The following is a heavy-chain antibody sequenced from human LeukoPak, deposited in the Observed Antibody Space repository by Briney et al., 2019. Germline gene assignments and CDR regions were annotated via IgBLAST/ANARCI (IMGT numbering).Heavy chain of an antibody. Sequence: GGSLRPSCAASGFTFSSYEMNWVRQAPGKGLEWVSYISSSGSTIYYADSVKGRFTISRDNAKNSLYLQMNSLRAEDTAVYYCARGGLVVPAAILGYWGQGTLVTVSS. J-gene: IGHJ4*02. CDR1: GFTFSSYE. CDR3: ARGGLVVPAAILGY. D-gene: IGHD2-2*02. V-gene: IGHV3-48*03. CDR2: ISSSGSTI.